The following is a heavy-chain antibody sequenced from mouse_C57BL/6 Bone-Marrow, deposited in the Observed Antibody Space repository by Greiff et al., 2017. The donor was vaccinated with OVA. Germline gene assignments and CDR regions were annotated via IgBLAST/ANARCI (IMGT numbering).Heavy chain of an antibody. D-gene: IGHD1-1*01. J-gene: IGHJ3*01. V-gene: IGHV1-5*01. Sequence: VHVKQSGTVLARPGASVKMSCKTSGYTFTSYWMHWVKQRPGQGLEWIGAIYPGNSDTSYNQKFKGKAKLTAVTSASTAYMELSSLTNEDSAVYYCTRSPIYYYGSSFAWFADWGQGTLVTVSA. CDR3: TRSPIYYYGSSFAWFAD. CDR1: GYTFTSYW. CDR2: IYPGNSDT.